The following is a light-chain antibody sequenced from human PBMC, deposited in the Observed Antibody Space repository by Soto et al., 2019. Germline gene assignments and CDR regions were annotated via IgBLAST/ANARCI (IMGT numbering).Light chain of an antibody. CDR1: SSDVGSYNY. J-gene: IGLJ2*01. V-gene: IGLV2-8*01. CDR2: EVS. CDR3: SSYAGSNNFWV. Sequence: QSALTQPPSASGSPGQSVTISCTGTSSDVGSYNYVSWYQEYPGKAPKLMIYEVSKRPSGVPDRFSGSKSGNTASLTVSGLQPEEEADYYCSSYAGSNNFWVFGGGTKLTVL.